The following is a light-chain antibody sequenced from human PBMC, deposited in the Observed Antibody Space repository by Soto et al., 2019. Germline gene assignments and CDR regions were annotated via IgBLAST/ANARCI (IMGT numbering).Light chain of an antibody. Sequence: DIQMTQSPSSLSASVGDRVTITCRASQGIRNDLGWYQQKPGKAPKRLIYAASSLQSGVPSRFSGSESETEFTLTIGSLQRGDFSTYNSIQHNSYPTLSFGGGTKVDMK. CDR2: AAS. CDR3: IQHNSYPTLS. J-gene: IGKJ4*01. V-gene: IGKV1-17*01. CDR1: QGIRND.